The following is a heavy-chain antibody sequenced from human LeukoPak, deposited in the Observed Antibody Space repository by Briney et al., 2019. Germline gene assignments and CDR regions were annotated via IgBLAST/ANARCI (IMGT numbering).Heavy chain of an antibody. V-gene: IGHV3-7*01. D-gene: IGHD3-16*01. Sequence: GGSLRLSCAASGFTFSSYWMSWVRQAPGKGLEWVANIKQDGSEKYYVDSVKGRFTISRDNAKNSLYLQMNSLRAEDTAVYYCARGLVSWGLYYYYMDVWGKGTTVTVSS. J-gene: IGHJ6*03. CDR3: ARGLVSWGLYYYYMDV. CDR2: IKQDGSEK. CDR1: GFTFSSYW.